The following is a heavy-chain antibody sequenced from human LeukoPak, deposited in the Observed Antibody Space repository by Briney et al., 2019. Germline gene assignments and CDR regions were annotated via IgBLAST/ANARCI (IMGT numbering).Heavy chain of an antibody. J-gene: IGHJ4*02. CDR2: ISAYNGNT. Sequence: ASVKVSCKASGYTFTSYGISWVRQAPGHGLEWMGWISAYNGNTNYAQKLQGRVTMTTDTSTSTAYMELRSLRSDDTAVYYCARVVPAAISLDYWGQGTLVTVSS. CDR1: GYTFTSYG. CDR3: ARVVPAAISLDY. V-gene: IGHV1-18*01. D-gene: IGHD2-2*02.